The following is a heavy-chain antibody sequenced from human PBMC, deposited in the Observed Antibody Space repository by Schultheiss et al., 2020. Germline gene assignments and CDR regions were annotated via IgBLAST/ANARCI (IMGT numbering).Heavy chain of an antibody. CDR3: ARDKGYSPDY. J-gene: IGHJ4*02. CDR2: IYYSGST. V-gene: IGHV4-30-4*08. D-gene: IGHD5-18*01. Sequence: SATLSLTCTVSGGSISSSSYYWGWIRQPPGKGLEWIGYIYYSGSTYYNPSLKSRVTISVDTSKNQFSLKLSSVTAADTAVYYCARDKGYSPDYWGQGTLVTVSS. CDR1: GGSISSSSYY.